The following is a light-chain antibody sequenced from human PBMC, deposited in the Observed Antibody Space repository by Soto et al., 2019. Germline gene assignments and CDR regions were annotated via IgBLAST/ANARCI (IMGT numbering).Light chain of an antibody. Sequence: QSALTQPASVSGSPGQSIAISCTGIISDIGGYNSVSWYQQHPGKAPKLIIYEVTNRPSGVSNRFSGSESGNTASLTISGLQPEDEADYYCSSHTSSRTYVFRTGTKVNVL. CDR2: EVT. CDR3: SSHTSSRTYV. J-gene: IGLJ1*01. V-gene: IGLV2-14*01. CDR1: ISDIGGYNS.